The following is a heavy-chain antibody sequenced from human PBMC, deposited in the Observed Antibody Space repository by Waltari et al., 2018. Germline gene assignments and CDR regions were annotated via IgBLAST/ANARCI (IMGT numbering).Heavy chain of an antibody. CDR3: ARALCTTSTCLFVSGFDP. V-gene: IGHV4-39*01. CDR1: NVSISSGAFY. Sequence: QVHLQESGPGLVQPSEPLSLTCTVSNVSISSGAFYWGGIRQPPGKGLEWIGIVYYSGAAYYHPSLEGRVAISSATSKNQFSLHLTSVTAADTGVYYCARALCTTSTCLFVSGFDPWGQVILVTVST. J-gene: IGHJ5*02. CDR2: VYYSGAA.